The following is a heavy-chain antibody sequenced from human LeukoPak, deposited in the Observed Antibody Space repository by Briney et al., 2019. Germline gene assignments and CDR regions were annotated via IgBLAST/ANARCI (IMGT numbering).Heavy chain of an antibody. CDR3: AKVGFSEMEWLLYSDH. V-gene: IGHV3-7*02. D-gene: IGHD3-3*01. J-gene: IGHJ4*02. CDR1: GFTFSSYW. CDR2: IKQDGSDK. Sequence: PGGSLRLSCAASGFTFSSYWMSWVRQAPGKGLEWVANIKQDGSDKYYVDSVKGRFTISRDNAKNSLYLQMNSLRAEDTAVYYCAKVGFSEMEWLLYSDHWGQGTLVTVSS.